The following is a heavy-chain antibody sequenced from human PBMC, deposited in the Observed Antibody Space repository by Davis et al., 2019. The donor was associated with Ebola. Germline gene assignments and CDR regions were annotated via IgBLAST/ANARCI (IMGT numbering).Heavy chain of an antibody. Sequence: ASVKVSCKTSGYTFTNYYMQWVRQAPGQGLEWMGSINLWGGGTTSAQEFQGRLTLTTDTSTSTVYMELRSLTSDDTAEYYCARGRNGGWDFDYWGQGTRVTVSS. CDR3: ARGRNGGWDFDY. D-gene: IGHD6-19*01. J-gene: IGHJ4*02. V-gene: IGHV1-46*01. CDR1: GYTFTNYY. CDR2: INLWGGGT.